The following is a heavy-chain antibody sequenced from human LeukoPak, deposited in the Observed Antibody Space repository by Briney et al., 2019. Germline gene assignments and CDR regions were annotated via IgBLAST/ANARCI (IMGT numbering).Heavy chain of an antibody. J-gene: IGHJ5*02. D-gene: IGHD3-3*01. CDR1: GFTLSSYS. V-gene: IGHV3-21*01. CDR2: ISSSSSYI. Sequence: PGGSLRLSCAASGFTLSSYSMNWVRQAPGKGLEWVPSISSSSSYIYYADSVKGRFTISRDNAKNSLYLQMNSLRAEDTAVYYCARGSSFKYYDFWSGYYSPSDNWFDPWGQGTLVTVSS. CDR3: ARGSSFKYYDFWSGYYSPSDNWFDP.